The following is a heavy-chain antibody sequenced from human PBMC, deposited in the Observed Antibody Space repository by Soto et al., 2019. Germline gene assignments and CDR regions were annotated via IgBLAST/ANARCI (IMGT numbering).Heavy chain of an antibody. D-gene: IGHD1-26*01. CDR1: GYTFTSYA. J-gene: IGHJ6*02. V-gene: IGHV1-3*01. CDR2: INSGNGNT. CDR3: ARDLPSGNRDYYYYGMDV. Sequence: QVQLVQSGAEVKKPGASVKVSCKASGYTFTSYAMHWVRQAPGQRLEWMGWINSGNGNTKYSQKFQGRVTITRDTAASTAYIELSSLRSEDTAVYYCARDLPSGNRDYYYYGMDVWGQGTTVTVSS.